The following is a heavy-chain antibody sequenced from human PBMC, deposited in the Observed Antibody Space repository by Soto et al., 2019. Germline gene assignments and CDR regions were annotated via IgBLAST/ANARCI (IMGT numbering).Heavy chain of an antibody. V-gene: IGHV1-18*01. CDR3: AREKYYYDSSGYPYYFDY. CDR2: ISAYNGNT. D-gene: IGHD3-22*01. Sequence: ALVKVSCKASGYTFTSYGISWVRQAPGQGLEWMGWISAYNGNTNYAQKLQGRVTMTTDTSTSTAYMELRSLRSDDTAVYYCAREKYYYDSSGYPYYFDYWGQGTLVTVSS. CDR1: GYTFTSYG. J-gene: IGHJ4*02.